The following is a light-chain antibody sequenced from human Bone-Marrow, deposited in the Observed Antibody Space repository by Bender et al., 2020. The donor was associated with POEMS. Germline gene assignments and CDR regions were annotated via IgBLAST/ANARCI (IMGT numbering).Light chain of an antibody. CDR2: VNSDGSH. Sequence: QLVLTQSPSASASLGASVKLTCTLSSGHSTYAIAWHQQQSQKGPRYLMKVNSDGSHTKGDGIPERFSGSSSGTMATLTISGAQVEDEADYYCFSTDTIGNHRTFGGGTKLTFL. CDR3: FSTDTIGNHRT. CDR1: SGHSTYA. V-gene: IGLV4-69*01. J-gene: IGLJ2*01.